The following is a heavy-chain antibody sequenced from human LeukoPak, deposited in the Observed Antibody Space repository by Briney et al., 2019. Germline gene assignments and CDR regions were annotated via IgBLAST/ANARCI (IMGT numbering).Heavy chain of an antibody. CDR1: GFTFSSYA. D-gene: IGHD3-3*01. Sequence: GGSLRLSCAASGFTFSSYAMSWVRQAPGKGLEWASAISGSGGNTYYADSVKGRFTISRDNSKNTLYLQMNSLRAEDTAVYYCAKLSFWSGYYISYFDYWGQGTLVTVSS. J-gene: IGHJ4*02. V-gene: IGHV3-23*01. CDR2: ISGSGGNT. CDR3: AKLSFWSGYYISYFDY.